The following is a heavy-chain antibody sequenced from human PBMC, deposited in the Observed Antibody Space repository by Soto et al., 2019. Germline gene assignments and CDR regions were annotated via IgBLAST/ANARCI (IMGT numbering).Heavy chain of an antibody. V-gene: IGHV4-39*02. J-gene: IGHJ6*03. Sequence: SETLSLTCTVSGGSFTSGGYYWAWIRLPPGKGLEWIGTIYFGGSTYYNPSLKSRVTISVDASKNHFSLQLTSVTAADTAVYYCARGTTVTTIVLGYYYYYMDVWGKGTTVTVSS. CDR3: ARGTTVTTIVLGYYYYYMDV. CDR1: GGSFTSGGYY. CDR2: IYFGGST. D-gene: IGHD4-17*01.